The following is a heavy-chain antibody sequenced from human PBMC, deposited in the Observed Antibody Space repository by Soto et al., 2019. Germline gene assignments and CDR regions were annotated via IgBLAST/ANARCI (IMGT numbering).Heavy chain of an antibody. CDR3: ARDICSGGSCYSYYYGMDV. CDR1: GDSVSSNSAA. D-gene: IGHD2-15*01. V-gene: IGHV6-1*01. J-gene: IGHJ6*02. CDR2: TYYRSKWYN. Sequence: QVQLQQSGPGLVKPSQTLSLTCAISGDSVSSNSAAWNWIRQSPSRGLEWLGRTYYRSKWYNDYAVSVKSRXTXTXDXSKNQFSLQLNSVTPEDTAVYYCARDICSGGSCYSYYYGMDVWGQGTTVTVSS.